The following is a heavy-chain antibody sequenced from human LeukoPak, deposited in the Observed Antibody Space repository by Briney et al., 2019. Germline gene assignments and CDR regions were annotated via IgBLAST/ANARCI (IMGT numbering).Heavy chain of an antibody. CDR3: TRDQGCCFNFDY. D-gene: IGHD2-15*01. CDR2: ISAYNGNT. V-gene: IGHV1-18*01. CDR1: GYTFTSYG. Sequence: ASVKVSCKASGYTFTSYGISWVRQAPGQGLEWMGWISAYNGNTNYAQKLQGRVSMTTDTSTSTAYMELRSLRSDDTAVYYCTRDQGCCFNFDYWGQGTLVTVSS. J-gene: IGHJ4*02.